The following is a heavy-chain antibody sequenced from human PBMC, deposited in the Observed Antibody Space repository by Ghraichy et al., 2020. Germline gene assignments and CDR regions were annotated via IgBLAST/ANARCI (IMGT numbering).Heavy chain of an antibody. D-gene: IGHD5-18*01. Sequence: ASVKVSCKASGYTFTGYYMHWVRQAPGQGLEWMGWINPNSGGTNYAQKFQGWVTMTRDTSISTAYMELSRLRSDDTAVYYCARGRVDTAMVDDAFDIWGQGTMVTVSS. J-gene: IGHJ3*02. CDR2: INPNSGGT. CDR1: GYTFTGYY. CDR3: ARGRVDTAMVDDAFDI. V-gene: IGHV1-2*04.